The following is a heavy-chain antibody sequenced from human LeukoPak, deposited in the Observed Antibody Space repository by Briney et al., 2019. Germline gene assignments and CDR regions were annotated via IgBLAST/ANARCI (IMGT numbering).Heavy chain of an antibody. D-gene: IGHD1-1*01. V-gene: IGHV4-59*01. CDR3: ARDRQLERRGLDY. J-gene: IGHJ4*02. CDR1: GDSMSNYY. CDR2: VYYSGST. Sequence: PSETLSLTCTVSGDSMSNYYWSWIRQPPGKGQEWIGFVYYSGSTNYNPSLKSRVTISIDTSKNQFSLKLSSVTPADTAVYYCARDRQLERRGLDYWGQGALVTVSS.